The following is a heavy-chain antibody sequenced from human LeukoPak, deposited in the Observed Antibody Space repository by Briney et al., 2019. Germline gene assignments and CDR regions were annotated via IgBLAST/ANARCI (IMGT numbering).Heavy chain of an antibody. Sequence: EASVKVSCKASGGTFSSYAISWVRQAPGQGLEWMGGIIPIFGTANYAQKFQGRVTITRNTSISTACMELSSLRSEDTAVYYCARGLVPYGDYGLDIWGQGTMVTVSS. CDR1: GGTFSSYA. D-gene: IGHD4-17*01. CDR3: ARGLVPYGDYGLDI. J-gene: IGHJ3*02. V-gene: IGHV1-69*05. CDR2: IIPIFGTA.